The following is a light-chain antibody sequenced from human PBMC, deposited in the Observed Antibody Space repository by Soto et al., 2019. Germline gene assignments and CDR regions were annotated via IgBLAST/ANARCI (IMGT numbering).Light chain of an antibody. CDR2: DTS. Sequence: EIVLTQSPGTLSLSPGERATLSCRASQSVSSSYLAWYQQKPGQAPRLLIYDTSTRATGIPARFSGSGSGTEFTLTISSLQSEDFAVYYCQQYSNWPPITFGQGTKVDIK. J-gene: IGKJ1*01. CDR3: QQYSNWPPIT. V-gene: IGKV3-15*01. CDR1: QSVSSSY.